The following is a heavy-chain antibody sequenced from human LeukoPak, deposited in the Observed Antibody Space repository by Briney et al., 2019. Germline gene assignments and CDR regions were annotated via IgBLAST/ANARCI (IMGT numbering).Heavy chain of an antibody. D-gene: IGHD3-22*01. CDR1: GFTFSGSA. CDR2: ISGSGGST. CDR3: AKEYYYDSSGYYPTSLFDY. V-gene: IGHV3-23*01. J-gene: IGHJ4*02. Sequence: GGSLRLSCAVSGFTFSGSAMHWVRQAPGKGLEWVSAISGSGGSTYYADSVKGRFTISRDNSKNTLYLQMNSLRAEGTAVYYCAKEYYYDSSGYYPTSLFDYWGQGTLVTVSS.